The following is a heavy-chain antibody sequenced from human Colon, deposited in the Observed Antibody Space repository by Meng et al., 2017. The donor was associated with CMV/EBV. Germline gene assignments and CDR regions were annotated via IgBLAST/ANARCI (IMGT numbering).Heavy chain of an antibody. D-gene: IGHD3-9*01. J-gene: IGHJ6*02. CDR2: IDWDGGNT. V-gene: IGHV3-43D*03. CDR1: GFIFEDYA. CDR3: AKDLTAYYHTTGGADFSGMDV. Sequence: GESLKISCAASGFIFEDYAMHWVRQVPGKGLEWVSLIDWDGGNTYYADALKGRFTISRDNSKDSLYLQMNSLRVEDTALYYCAKDLTAYYHTTGGADFSGMDVWGLGTMVTVSS.